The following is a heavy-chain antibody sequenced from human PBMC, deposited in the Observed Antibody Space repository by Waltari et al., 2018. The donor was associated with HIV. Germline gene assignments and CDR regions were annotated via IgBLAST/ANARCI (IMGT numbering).Heavy chain of an antibody. J-gene: IGHJ4*02. D-gene: IGHD2-8*02. CDR3: VKLRNQGTLLAAGGVVFEH. V-gene: IGHV3-20*02. CDR1: VFNFGGFG. CDR2: STRDNEVR. Sequence: DVRLVESGGRLARPGDSFRLYFAASVFNFGGFGMAWVREVPGKGVQWVTRSTRDNEVRNHRDSVRGRLGISKDNDKKSFSLYMGRVREDDSGRYHCVKLRNQGTLLAAGGVVFEHWGRGTVVTVSS.